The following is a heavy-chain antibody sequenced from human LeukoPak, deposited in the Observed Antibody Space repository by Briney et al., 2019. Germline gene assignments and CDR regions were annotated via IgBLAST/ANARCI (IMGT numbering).Heavy chain of an antibody. D-gene: IGHD6-13*01. CDR1: GGTFSSYA. Sequence: GASLKVSCKASGGTFSSYAISWVRQAPGQGLEWMGGIIPIFGTANYAQKFQGRVTITADKSTSTAYMELSSLRSEDTAVYYCARSSIIAAAGPYYFDYWGQGTLVTVSS. CDR2: IIPIFGTA. J-gene: IGHJ4*02. V-gene: IGHV1-69*06. CDR3: ARSSIIAAAGPYYFDY.